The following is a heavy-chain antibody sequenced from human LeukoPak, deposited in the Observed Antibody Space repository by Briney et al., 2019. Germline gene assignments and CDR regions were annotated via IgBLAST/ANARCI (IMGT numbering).Heavy chain of an antibody. J-gene: IGHJ4*02. Sequence: GASVKVSCKASGYTFTSYDINWVRQATGQGLECMGWMNPNSGNTGYAQKFQGRVTMTRNTSITTAYMELSSLESEDTALYYCARPSGNCGGDCYRLSYWGQGSLVTVSS. CDR2: MNPNSGNT. CDR3: ARPSGNCGGDCYRLSY. V-gene: IGHV1-8*01. D-gene: IGHD2-21*02. CDR1: GYTFTSYD.